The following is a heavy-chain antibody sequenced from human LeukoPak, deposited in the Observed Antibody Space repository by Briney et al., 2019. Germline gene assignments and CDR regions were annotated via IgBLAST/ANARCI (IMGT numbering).Heavy chain of an antibody. J-gene: IGHJ4*02. CDR3: ARDGEQLWSHDY. V-gene: IGHV3-21*01. Sequence: PGGSLRLSCAASGFTFDDYAMHWVRQAPGKGLEWVSSISSSSSYIYYADSVKGRFTISRDNAKNSLYLQMNSLRAEDTAVYYCARDGEQLWSHDYWGQGTLVTVSS. D-gene: IGHD5-18*01. CDR1: GFTFDDYA. CDR2: ISSSSSYI.